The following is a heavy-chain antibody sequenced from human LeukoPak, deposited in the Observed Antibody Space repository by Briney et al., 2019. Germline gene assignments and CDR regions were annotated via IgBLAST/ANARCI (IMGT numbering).Heavy chain of an antibody. CDR2: ISSSGSTI. J-gene: IGHJ4*02. V-gene: IGHV3-48*03. Sequence: GGSLRLSCAASGFTFSSYEMNWVRQAPGKGLEWVSYISSSGSTIYYADSVKGRFTISRDNAKNSLYLQMNSLRAEDTAVYYCARGGFSSSWPHFDYWGQGTLVTVSS. D-gene: IGHD6-13*01. CDR3: ARGGFSSSWPHFDY. CDR1: GFTFSSYE.